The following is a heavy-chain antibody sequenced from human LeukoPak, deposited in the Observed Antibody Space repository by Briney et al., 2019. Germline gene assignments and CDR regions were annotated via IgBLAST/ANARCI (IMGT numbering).Heavy chain of an antibody. CDR2: IRSKGYGGTT. CDR1: GFTFGDYA. J-gene: IGHJ4*02. D-gene: IGHD3-10*01. CDR3: TRDPLHYYASGSYYYFDY. Sequence: GVSLRLSCTASGFTFGDYAVSWVRQAPGKGLGWVGFIRSKGYGGTTEYAASVKGRFTISRDDSKSIAYLQMDSLKTEDKAVYYCTRDPLHYYASGSYYYFDYWGQGTLVTVSS. V-gene: IGHV3-49*04.